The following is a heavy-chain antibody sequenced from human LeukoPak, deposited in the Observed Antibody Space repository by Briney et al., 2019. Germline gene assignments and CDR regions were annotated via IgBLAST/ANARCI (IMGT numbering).Heavy chain of an antibody. CDR1: GYTFTSYG. CDR2: ISAYNGNT. D-gene: IGHD2-2*01. V-gene: IGHV1-18*01. CDR3: ARVPLGVVVPAATPYYYYYMDV. Sequence: GASVKVSCKASGYTFTSYGISWVRQAPGQGLEWMGWISAYNGNTNYAQKFQGRVTITADESTSTAYMELSSLRSEDTAVYYCARVPLGVVVPAATPYYYYYMDVWGKGTTVTVSS. J-gene: IGHJ6*03.